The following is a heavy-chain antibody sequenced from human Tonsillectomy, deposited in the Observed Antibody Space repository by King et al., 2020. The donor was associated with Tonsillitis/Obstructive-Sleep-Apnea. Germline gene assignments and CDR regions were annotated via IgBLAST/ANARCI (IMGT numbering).Heavy chain of an antibody. CDR3: ARLRCTGGACYLNFDY. Sequence: QLVQSGAEVKKLGASVKVFCKASGYTFTDYYIQWVRQAPGQGLEWMGIINPSGGSTSYARKFQGRVTITRDTSTSTVYMDLSSLRSEDTAVYYCARLRCTGGACYLNFDYWGQGTLVTVSS. J-gene: IGHJ4*02. D-gene: IGHD2-8*02. CDR2: INPSGGST. CDR1: GYTFTDYY. V-gene: IGHV1-46*01.